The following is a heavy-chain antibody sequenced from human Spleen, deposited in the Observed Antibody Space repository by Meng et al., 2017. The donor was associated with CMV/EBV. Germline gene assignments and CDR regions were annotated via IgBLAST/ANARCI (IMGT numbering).Heavy chain of an antibody. V-gene: IGHV3-23*01. Sequence: GGSLRLSCAASGFTFSSYAMSWVRQAPGKGLEWVSAISGSGGSTYYADSVKGRFTISRDNAKNSLYLQMNSLRADDTAVYYCARVNYYGSGSHIDYWGQGTLVTVSS. CDR1: GFTFSSYA. CDR2: ISGSGGST. J-gene: IGHJ4*02. D-gene: IGHD3-10*01. CDR3: ARVNYYGSGSHIDY.